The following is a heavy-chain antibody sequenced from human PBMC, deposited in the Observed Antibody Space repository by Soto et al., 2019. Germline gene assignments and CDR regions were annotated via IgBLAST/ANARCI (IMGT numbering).Heavy chain of an antibody. J-gene: IGHJ6*02. CDR3: ARDRPTSSIRARDYYYAMDV. Sequence: QVQLVQSGAEVKKPGSSVKVSSRASVTTFFSLGLTGVRKAPEQGLEGWGGISSNNGNKNYAQRLKGRVTMTPDTSTTTAYMELRSLRSDDTAVYYCARDRPTSSIRARDYYYAMDVWGQGTTVTVSS. V-gene: IGHV1-18*01. CDR2: ISSNNGNK. D-gene: IGHD6-6*01. CDR1: VTTFFSLG.